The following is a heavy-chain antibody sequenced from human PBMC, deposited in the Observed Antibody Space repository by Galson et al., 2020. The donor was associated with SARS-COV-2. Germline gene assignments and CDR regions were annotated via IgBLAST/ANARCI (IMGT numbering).Heavy chain of an antibody. D-gene: IGHD2-15*01. J-gene: IGHJ4*02. CDR2: ISSSSSYI. Sequence: GGSLRLSCAASGFTFSSYSMNWVRQAPGKGLEWVSSISSSSSYIYYADSVKGRFTISRDNAKNSLYLQMNSLRAEDTAVYYCARGKETLLVVAAIFDGGGEGTLVTVSS. CDR3: ARGKETLLVVAAIFDG. V-gene: IGHV3-21*01. CDR1: GFTFSSYS.